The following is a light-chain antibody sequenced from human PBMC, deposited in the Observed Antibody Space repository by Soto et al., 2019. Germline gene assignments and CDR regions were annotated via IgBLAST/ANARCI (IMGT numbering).Light chain of an antibody. V-gene: IGKV3-15*01. Sequence: EIVMTQSPATLSVSPGERATLSCRASQNVNSNLAWYQQRPGQAPRLLIYGASTRATGIPARFSDSGSGTEFTLTISSLQSEDFAVYYCQQYNNWPRMFGQGTKVDIK. CDR2: GAS. CDR1: QNVNSN. J-gene: IGKJ1*01. CDR3: QQYNNWPRM.